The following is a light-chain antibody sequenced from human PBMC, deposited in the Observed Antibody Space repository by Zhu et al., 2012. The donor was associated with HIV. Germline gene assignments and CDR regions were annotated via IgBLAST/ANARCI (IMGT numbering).Light chain of an antibody. V-gene: IGKV3D-20*02. CDR1: QSVTSTY. CDR3: QQRSNWPLT. Sequence: EIVLTQSPGTLSLSPGERATLSCRASQSVTSTYFAWYKQKPGQAPRLLIYGASSRATGIPDRFSGSGSGTDFTLTISSLEPEDFAVYYCQQRSNWPLTFGGGTKVEIK. CDR2: GAS. J-gene: IGKJ4*01.